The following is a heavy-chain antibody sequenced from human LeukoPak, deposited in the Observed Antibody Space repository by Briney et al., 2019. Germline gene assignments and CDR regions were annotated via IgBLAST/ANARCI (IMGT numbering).Heavy chain of an antibody. V-gene: IGHV3-30*18. J-gene: IGHJ6*02. CDR2: ISYDGSNK. Sequence: RSGGSLRLSCAASGFTFSSYGMHWVRQAPGKGLEWVAVISYDGSNKYYADSVKGRFTISRDNSKNTLYLQMNSLRAEDTAVYYCAKDLRVRFLEWLPYEYYYGMDVWGQGTTVTVSS. CDR1: GFTFSSYG. CDR3: AKDLRVRFLEWLPYEYYYGMDV. D-gene: IGHD3-3*01.